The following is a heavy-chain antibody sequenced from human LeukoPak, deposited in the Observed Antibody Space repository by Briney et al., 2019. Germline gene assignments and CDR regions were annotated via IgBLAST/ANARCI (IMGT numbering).Heavy chain of an antibody. CDR2: IRYDGSNK. CDR1: GFTFSSYG. D-gene: IGHD2-15*01. CDR3: ARDLSVWTLSSGGIGTKRDY. J-gene: IGHJ4*02. V-gene: IGHV3-30*02. Sequence: GGSLRLSCAASGFTFSSYGMHWVRQAPGKGLEWVAFIRYDGSNKYYADSVKGRFTISRDNSKNTLYLQMNSLRAEDTAVYYCARDLSVWTLSSGGIGTKRDYWGQGTLVTVSS.